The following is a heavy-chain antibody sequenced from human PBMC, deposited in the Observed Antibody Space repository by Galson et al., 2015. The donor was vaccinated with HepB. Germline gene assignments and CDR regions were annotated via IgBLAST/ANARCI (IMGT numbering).Heavy chain of an antibody. V-gene: IGHV4-4*07. CDR3: ARGVNYYYSISGFYAY. CDR2: VYDSAHT. Sequence: ETLSLTCSVSGGSISSYYWTWIRQPSGKGLEWIGRVYDSAHTNYNPSLKSRVTMSVDMSKKQISLTLRSVTAADTAVYYCARGVNYYYSISGFYAYWGQGKLVIVSS. CDR1: GGSISSYY. J-gene: IGHJ4*02. D-gene: IGHD3-22*01.